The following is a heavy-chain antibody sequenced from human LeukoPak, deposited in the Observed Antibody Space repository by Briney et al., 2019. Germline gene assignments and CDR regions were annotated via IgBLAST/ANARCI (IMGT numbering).Heavy chain of an antibody. V-gene: IGHV4-34*01. Sequence: PSETLSLTCAVYGGSFSGYYWSWIRQPPGKGLEWIGEINHSGSTNYNPSLKSRVTISVDTSKNQFSLKLSSVTAADTAVYYCARGLLGYCTNGVCYRDYYYYYGMDVWGQGTTVTVSS. CDR3: ARGLLGYCTNGVCYRDYYYYYGMDV. D-gene: IGHD2-8*01. CDR1: GGSFSGYY. CDR2: INHSGST. J-gene: IGHJ6*02.